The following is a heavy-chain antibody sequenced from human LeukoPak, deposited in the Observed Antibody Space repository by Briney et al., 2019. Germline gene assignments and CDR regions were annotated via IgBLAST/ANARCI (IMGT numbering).Heavy chain of an antibody. D-gene: IGHD3-10*01. V-gene: IGHV1-69*05. J-gene: IGHJ4*02. Sequence: PWASVKVSCKASGGTFSSYAISWVRQAPGQGLEWMGGIIPIFGTANYAQKFQGRVTITTDESTSTAYMELSSLRSEDTAVYYCARLVLMVRGVIDLDYWGQGTLVTVSS. CDR1: GGTFSSYA. CDR2: IIPIFGTA. CDR3: ARLVLMVRGVIDLDY.